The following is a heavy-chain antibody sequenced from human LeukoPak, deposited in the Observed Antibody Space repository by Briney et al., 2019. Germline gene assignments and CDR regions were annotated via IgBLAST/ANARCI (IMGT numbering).Heavy chain of an antibody. D-gene: IGHD5-24*01. Sequence: SETLSLTCNVSGDSLTSHFWSWIRQTPGNGLEWIGYVFHSGTTNYSPSLKSRVTISLDTSKKQFYLRLASVTAADTAVYYCARRMATVTDAFDIWGRGTMVSVSS. CDR2: VFHSGTT. CDR1: GDSLTSHF. CDR3: ARRMATVTDAFDI. V-gene: IGHV4-59*08. J-gene: IGHJ3*02.